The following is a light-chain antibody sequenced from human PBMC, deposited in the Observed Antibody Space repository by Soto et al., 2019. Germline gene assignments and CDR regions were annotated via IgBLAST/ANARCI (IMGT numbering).Light chain of an antibody. Sequence: ETVLTQSPATLSLSPGERATLSCRASQSISSYLAWYQQKPGQAPRLLIYAASNRATGIPARFRGTGSGTDFTLTISSLQSEDFAVYFCQQYHIWPSWTFGQGTKVDIK. CDR2: AAS. V-gene: IGKV3-11*01. CDR3: QQYHIWPSWT. CDR1: QSISSY. J-gene: IGKJ1*01.